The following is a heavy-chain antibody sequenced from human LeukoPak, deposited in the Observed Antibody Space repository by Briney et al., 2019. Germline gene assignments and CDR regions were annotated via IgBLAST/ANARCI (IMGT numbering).Heavy chain of an antibody. CDR2: IYYSGST. D-gene: IGHD4-23*01. CDR1: GDSISSSSYY. J-gene: IGHJ4*02. V-gene: IGHV4-61*01. CDR3: ARIEDYGGNSVNY. Sequence: SETLSLTCTVSGDSISSSSYYWSWIRQPPGKGLEWIGYIYYSGSTNYNPSPKSRVTISVDTSKNQFSLKLSSVTAADTAVYYCARIEDYGGNSVNYWGQGTLVTVSS.